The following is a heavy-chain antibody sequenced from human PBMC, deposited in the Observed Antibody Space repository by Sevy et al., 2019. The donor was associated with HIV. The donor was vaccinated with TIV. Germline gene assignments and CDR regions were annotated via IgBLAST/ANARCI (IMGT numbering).Heavy chain of an antibody. J-gene: IGHJ4*02. CDR2: IYSGGST. Sequence: GGSLRLSCAASEFRFSDFAMHWVRQAPGKGLEWVSTIYSGGSTYYADSVKGRFTISRDNSKNTLYLQMNSLRAEDTAMYYCAVRDGYNWNYFDYWGQGTLVTVSS. V-gene: IGHV3-53*01. CDR3: AVRDGYNWNYFDY. D-gene: IGHD5-12*01. CDR1: EFRFSDFA.